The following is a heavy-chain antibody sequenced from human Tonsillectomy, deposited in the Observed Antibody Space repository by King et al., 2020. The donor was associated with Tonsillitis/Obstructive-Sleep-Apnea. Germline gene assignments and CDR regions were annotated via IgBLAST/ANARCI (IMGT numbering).Heavy chain of an antibody. CDR3: AREGRYYYDSSGYYQYYFDY. Sequence: VQLQESGPGLVKPSQTLSLTCTVSGGSISSGGYYWSWIRQHPGKGLEWIGYIYYSGSTYYNPSLKSRVTISVDTSKNQFSLKLSSVTAADTAVYYCAREGRYYYDSSGYYQYYFDYWGQGTLDTVSS. D-gene: IGHD3-22*01. CDR2: IYYSGST. CDR1: GGSISSGGYY. V-gene: IGHV4-31*03. J-gene: IGHJ4*02.